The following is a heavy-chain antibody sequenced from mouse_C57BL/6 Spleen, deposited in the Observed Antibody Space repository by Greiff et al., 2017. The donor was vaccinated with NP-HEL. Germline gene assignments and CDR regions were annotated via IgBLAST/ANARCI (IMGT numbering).Heavy chain of an antibody. CDR1: GYTFTDYE. V-gene: IGHV1-15*01. CDR2: IDPETGGT. J-gene: IGHJ2*01. Sequence: VQLQESGAELVRPGASVTLSCKASGYTFTDYEMHWVKQTPVHGLEWIGAIDPETGGTAYNQKFKGKAILTADKSSSTAYMELRSLTSEDSAVYYCTTLRNYFDYWGQGTTLTVSS. CDR3: TTLRNYFDY.